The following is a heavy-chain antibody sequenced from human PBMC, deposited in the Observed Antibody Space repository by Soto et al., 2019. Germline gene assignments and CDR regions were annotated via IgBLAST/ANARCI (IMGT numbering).Heavy chain of an antibody. D-gene: IGHD3-16*02. CDR1: GFTFSSYA. CDR2: ISGSGGST. V-gene: IGHV3-23*01. Sequence: EVQLLESGGGLVQPGGSLRLSCAASGFTFSSYAMSWVRQAPGKGLEWVSAISGSGGSTYYADSVKGRFTISRDNSKNTLYLQMNSPRAEDTAVYYCAKEWGVGYVWGSYREFDYWGQGTLVTVSS. CDR3: AKEWGVGYVWGSYREFDY. J-gene: IGHJ4*02.